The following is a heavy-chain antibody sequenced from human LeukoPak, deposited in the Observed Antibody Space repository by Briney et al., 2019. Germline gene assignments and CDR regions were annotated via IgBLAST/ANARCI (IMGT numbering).Heavy chain of an antibody. V-gene: IGHV4-39*01. D-gene: IGHD6-13*01. CDR3: ARGGAAAGTHKKTNRFDP. Sequence: SETLSLTCTVSGGSTSSSNYYWGWIRQPPGKGLEWIGGIHYSGNTYYNPSLKSRVTISIDTSKNQFSLKLSSVTAADTAVYYCARGGAAAGTHKKTNRFDPWGQGTLVTVSS. J-gene: IGHJ5*02. CDR1: GGSTSSSNYY. CDR2: IHYSGNT.